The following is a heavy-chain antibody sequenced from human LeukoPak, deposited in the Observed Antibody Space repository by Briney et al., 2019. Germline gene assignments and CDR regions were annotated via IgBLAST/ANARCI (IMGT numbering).Heavy chain of an antibody. V-gene: IGHV3-23*01. Sequence: GGSLRISCAASGFTFSSYAMSWVRQAPAKGLEWVSAISGSGGSTYYADSVKGRFTISRDNSKNTLYLQMNSLRAEDTAVYYCADITMVQGYWGQGTLVTVSS. D-gene: IGHD3-10*01. CDR3: ADITMVQGY. CDR2: ISGSGGST. J-gene: IGHJ4*02. CDR1: GFTFSSYA.